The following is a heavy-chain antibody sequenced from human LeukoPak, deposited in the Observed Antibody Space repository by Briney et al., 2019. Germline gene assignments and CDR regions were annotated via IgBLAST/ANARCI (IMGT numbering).Heavy chain of an antibody. V-gene: IGHV4-4*07. J-gene: IGHJ4*02. D-gene: IGHD1-7*01. CDR2: IYTSGST. CDR3: ARDSIRYNWNYVLLHDY. Sequence: SETLSLTCTVSGGSISSYYWSWIRQPAGKGLEWIGRIYTSGSTYYNPSLKSRVTISVDTSKNQFSLKLSSVTAADTAVYYCARDSIRYNWNYVLLHDYWGQGTLVTVSS. CDR1: GGSISSYY.